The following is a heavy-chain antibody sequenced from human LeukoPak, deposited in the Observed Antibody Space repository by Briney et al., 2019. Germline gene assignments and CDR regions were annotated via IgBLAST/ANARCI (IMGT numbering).Heavy chain of an antibody. V-gene: IGHV6-1*01. Sequence: SQTLSLTCAISGDSVSSTSAAWNWLRQSPSRGLEWLGRAYYRSKWSIEYAPSVESRITINPDASKNQFSLQLVSVTPEDTAMYYCAGGFVGGGWHAYWGQGTLVTVSS. CDR3: AGGFVGGGWHAY. CDR2: AYYRSKWSI. D-gene: IGHD3-16*01. CDR1: GDSVSSTSAA. J-gene: IGHJ4*02.